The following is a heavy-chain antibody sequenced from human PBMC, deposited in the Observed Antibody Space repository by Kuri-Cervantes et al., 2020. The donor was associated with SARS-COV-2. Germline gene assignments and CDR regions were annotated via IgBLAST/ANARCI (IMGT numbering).Heavy chain of an antibody. CDR3: ARPDWSGPAYYFDY. Sequence: SETLSLTCTVSGGSVSSYYWSWIRQPPGKGLEWIGSIYHSGSTYYNPSLKSRVTISVDTSKNQFSLKLSSVTAADTAVYYCARPDWSGPAYYFDYWGQGTLVTVSS. CDR2: IYHSGST. D-gene: IGHD3-3*01. CDR1: GGSVSSYY. V-gene: IGHV4-59*08. J-gene: IGHJ4*02.